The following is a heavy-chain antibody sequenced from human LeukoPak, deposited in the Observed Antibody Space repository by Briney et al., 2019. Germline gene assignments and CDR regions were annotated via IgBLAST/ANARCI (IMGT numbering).Heavy chain of an antibody. CDR2: IPYDGSDK. D-gene: IGHD3-22*01. J-gene: IGHJ4*02. CDR3: ATDPQSVDYYDSSGLDY. Sequence: GGSLRLSCAASGFPFSSYGMHWVRQAPGKGLEWVAFIPYDGSDKFYADSVKGRFTISRDNAKNSLYLQMNSLRAEDTAVYYCATDPQSVDYYDSSGLDYWGQGTLVTVSS. CDR1: GFPFSSYG. V-gene: IGHV3-30*02.